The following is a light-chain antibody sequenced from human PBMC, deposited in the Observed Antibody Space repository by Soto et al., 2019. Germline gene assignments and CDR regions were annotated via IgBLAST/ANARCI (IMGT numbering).Light chain of an antibody. V-gene: IGKV1-33*01. CDR1: QSVGGW. J-gene: IGKJ4*01. CDR3: QQYDNLPLT. CDR2: DAS. Sequence: DIQMTQSAATLSAYVGDTVTVNCRASQSVGGWLAWYQQKPGKAPKLLIYDASNLETGVPSRFSGSGSGTDFTFTISSLQPEDIATYYCQQYDNLPLTFGGGTKVDI.